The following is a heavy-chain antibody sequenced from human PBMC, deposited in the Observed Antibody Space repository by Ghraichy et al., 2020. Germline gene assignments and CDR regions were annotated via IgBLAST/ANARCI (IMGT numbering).Heavy chain of an antibody. CDR3: TTASGSIAARGYYYYMDV. V-gene: IGHV3-15*01. D-gene: IGHD6-6*01. Sequence: GGSLRLSCAASGFTFSNAWMSWVRQAPGKGLEWVGRIKSKTDGGTTDYAAPVKGRFTISRDDSKNTLYLQMNSLKTEDTAVYYCTTASGSIAARGYYYYMDVWGKGTTVTVSS. CDR1: GFTFSNAW. CDR2: IKSKTDGGTT. J-gene: IGHJ6*03.